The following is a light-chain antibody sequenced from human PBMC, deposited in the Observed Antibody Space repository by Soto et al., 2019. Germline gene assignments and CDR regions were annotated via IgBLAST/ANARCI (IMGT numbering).Light chain of an antibody. J-gene: IGLJ2*01. CDR3: CSYAGSYTLV. CDR1: SSDVGGYNH. CDR2: DVS. Sequence: QSVLTQPRSVSGSPGQSVTISCTGTSSDVGGYNHVSWYQHHPGKVPKLMIFDVSKRPSGVPDRFSGSKSGNTASLTISGLQAEDEADYYCCSYAGSYTLVFGGGTQLTVL. V-gene: IGLV2-11*01.